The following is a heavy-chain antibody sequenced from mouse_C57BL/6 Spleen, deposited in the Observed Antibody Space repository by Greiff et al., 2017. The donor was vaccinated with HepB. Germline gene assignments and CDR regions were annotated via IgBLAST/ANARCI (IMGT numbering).Heavy chain of an antibody. V-gene: IGHV10-1*01. CDR2: IRSKSNNYAT. J-gene: IGHJ1*03. CDR1: GFSFNTYA. CDR3: VRLHYSNYGYFDV. Sequence: EVKLVESGGGLVQPKGSLKLSCAASGFSFNTYAMNWVRQAPGKGLEWVARIRSKSNNYATYYADSVKDRFTISRDDSESMLYLQMNNLKTEDTAMYYCVRLHYSNYGYFDVWGTGTTVTVSS. D-gene: IGHD2-5*01.